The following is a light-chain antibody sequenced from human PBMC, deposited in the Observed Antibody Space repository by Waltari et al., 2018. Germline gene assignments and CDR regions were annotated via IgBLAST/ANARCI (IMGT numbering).Light chain of an antibody. CDR1: LSDVGPYQH. CDR2: AAT. J-gene: IGLJ2*01. Sequence: QSALTQPASVSGSPGQSITISCPGTLSDVGPYQHVSWYQPHPGKAPQPMIYAATNRPSGISNRFSGSKSGNTASLTISGLQAEDEADYYCSSYTRSSTWVFGGGTKLTVL. V-gene: IGLV2-14*01. CDR3: SSYTRSSTWV.